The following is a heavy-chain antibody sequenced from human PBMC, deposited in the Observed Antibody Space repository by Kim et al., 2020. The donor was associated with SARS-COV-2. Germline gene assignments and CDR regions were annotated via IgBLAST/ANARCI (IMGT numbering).Heavy chain of an antibody. D-gene: IGHD3-10*01. CDR1: GFTFSSYG. V-gene: IGHV3-33*01. CDR3: ARELRITMVRGVIKAFDI. Sequence: GSLRLSCAASGFTFSSYGMHWVRQAPGKGLEWVAVIWYDGSNKYYADSVKGRFTISRDNSKNTLYLQMNSLRAEDTAVYYCARELRITMVRGVIKAFDI. J-gene: IGHJ3*02. CDR2: IWYDGSNK.